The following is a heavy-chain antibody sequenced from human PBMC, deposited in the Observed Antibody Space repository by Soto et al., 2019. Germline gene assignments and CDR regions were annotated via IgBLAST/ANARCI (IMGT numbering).Heavy chain of an antibody. J-gene: IGHJ2*01. D-gene: IGHD2-21*01. CDR1: GFTFINYA. Sequence: EVQLLESGGDSVQPGGSVRLSCAGSGFTFINYAMNWVRQAPGKGLEWVSTISGGGAATFFADSVRGRFTFSSDKSMNTVTLQMISLGVADTAVYYCVRKVVVSTSRPDYWYFDLWGRGTLVTVPS. CDR2: ISGGGAAT. V-gene: IGHV3-23*01. CDR3: VRKVVVSTSRPDYWYFDL.